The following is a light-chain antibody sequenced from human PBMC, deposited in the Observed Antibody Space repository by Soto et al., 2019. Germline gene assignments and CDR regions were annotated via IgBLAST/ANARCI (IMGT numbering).Light chain of an antibody. CDR1: QSVNSN. CDR3: QQYGSSPLYS. J-gene: IGKJ2*01. CDR2: GAS. V-gene: IGKV3-20*01. Sequence: EIVMTQSPPTLSVSPGDGATLSCRASQSVNSNLAWYQQKPAQAPRLLIYGASSRATGIPDRFSGSGSGTDFTLTISRLEPEDFAVYYCQQYGSSPLYSFGQGTKLEIK.